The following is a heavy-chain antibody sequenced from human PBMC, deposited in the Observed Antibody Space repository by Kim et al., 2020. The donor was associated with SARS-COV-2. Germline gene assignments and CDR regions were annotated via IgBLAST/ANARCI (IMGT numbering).Heavy chain of an antibody. J-gene: IGHJ4*02. V-gene: IGHV3-15*01. Sequence: APVKGRFTISRDDSKSTLYLQMNSLKTEDTAVYYCTTDPPYCGGGCYYVYWGQGTLVTVSS. D-gene: IGHD2-21*01. CDR3: TTDPPYCGGGCYYVY.